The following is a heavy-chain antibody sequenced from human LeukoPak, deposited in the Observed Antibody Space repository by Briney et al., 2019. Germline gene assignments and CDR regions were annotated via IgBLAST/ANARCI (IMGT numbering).Heavy chain of an antibody. Sequence: PGGSLRLSCAASGFTFSSYSMNWVRQAPGKGLEWVSSISSSSSYIYYADSVKGRFTISRDNAKNSLYLQMNSLRAEDTAVYYCAGAPRGYSYGRVYWGQGTLVTVSS. CDR2: ISSSSSYI. CDR1: GFTFSSYS. CDR3: AGAPRGYSYGRVY. V-gene: IGHV3-21*01. D-gene: IGHD5-18*01. J-gene: IGHJ4*02.